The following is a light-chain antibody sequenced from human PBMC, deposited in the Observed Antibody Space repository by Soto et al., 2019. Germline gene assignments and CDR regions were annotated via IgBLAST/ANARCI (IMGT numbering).Light chain of an antibody. J-gene: IGLJ1*01. CDR1: SSDVGGYNY. Sequence: QSVLTQPASVSGSPGQSITISCTGTSSDVGGYNYVSWYQQHPGKAPKLMNYDVSNRPSGVSNRFSGSKSGNTASLTISGLQADDEADYYCSSYTSSSTLLYVFGTGTKLTVL. V-gene: IGLV2-14*01. CDR2: DVS. CDR3: SSYTSSSTLLYV.